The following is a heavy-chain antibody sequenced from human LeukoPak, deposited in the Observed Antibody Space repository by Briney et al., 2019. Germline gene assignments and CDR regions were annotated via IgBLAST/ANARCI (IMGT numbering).Heavy chain of an antibody. CDR2: IYTSGST. CDR1: GGSISSYY. J-gene: IGHJ2*01. V-gene: IGHV4-4*07. CDR3: ARPRFYGDYGGTSWYFDL. D-gene: IGHD4-17*01. Sequence: PSETLSLTCTVSGGSISSYYWSWIRQPAGKGLEWIGRIYTSGSTNYNPSLKSRVTISVDTSKNQFSLKLSSVTAADTAVYYCARPRFYGDYGGTSWYFDLWGRGTLVTVSS.